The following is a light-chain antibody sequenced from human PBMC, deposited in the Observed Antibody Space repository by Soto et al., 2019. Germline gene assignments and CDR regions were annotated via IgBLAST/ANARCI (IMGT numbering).Light chain of an antibody. CDR1: SGHSKYA. CDR3: QTWGPGMV. J-gene: IGLJ2*01. V-gene: IGLV4-69*01. Sequence: QLVLTQSPSASASLGASVKLTCTLSSGHSKYAIARHQQQPEKGPRYLMKLNSDGSHNKGDGIPDRFSGSSSGAERYLTISSLRSEDEADYYCQTWGPGMVFGGGTKLTVL. CDR2: LNSDGSH.